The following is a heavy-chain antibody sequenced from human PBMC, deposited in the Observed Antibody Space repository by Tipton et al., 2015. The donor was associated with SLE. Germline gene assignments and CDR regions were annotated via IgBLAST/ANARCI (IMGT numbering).Heavy chain of an antibody. CDR1: GNTFTSYG. J-gene: IGHJ4*02. Sequence: QSGPEVKKPGASVKVSCKASGNTFTSYGIIWVRQAPGHGLEWMGWISAYNGNTKYAQKFQGRVTVTTDTSTSTAYMEVRSLRSDDTAVYYCARVGSTFDYWGQGTLVTVSS. D-gene: IGHD6-13*01. CDR3: ARVGSTFDY. CDR2: ISAYNGNT. V-gene: IGHV1-18*01.